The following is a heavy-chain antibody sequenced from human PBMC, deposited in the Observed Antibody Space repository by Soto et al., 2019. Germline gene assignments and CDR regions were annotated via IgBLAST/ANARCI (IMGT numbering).Heavy chain of an antibody. V-gene: IGHV1-18*01. J-gene: IGHJ6*02. CDR3: ARDGRKQLWVEVLNAMDV. D-gene: IGHD5-18*01. CDR2: ISGYNGQT. Sequence: QVQLVQSGPEVKKPGASVKVSCKASAYTFTSYGISWVRQAPGQGLEWMGWISGYNGQTNYAQKFRGRVTITTDASTSTVYMELRSLRSDDTATYYCARDGRKQLWVEVLNAMDVWGQGTTVTVSS. CDR1: AYTFTSYG.